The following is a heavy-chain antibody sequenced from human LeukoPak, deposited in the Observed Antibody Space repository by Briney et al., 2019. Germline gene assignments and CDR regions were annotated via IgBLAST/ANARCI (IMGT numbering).Heavy chain of an antibody. V-gene: IGHV5-10-1*01. CDR2: IDPSDSYT. Sequence: GASLKISCKGSGYSFTSYCISWVRQMPGKVLEWMGRIDPSDSYTNYSPSFQGHVTISADKSISTAYLQWSSLKASDTAMYYCARHPVTPYYDILTGPDAFDIWGQGTMVTVSS. D-gene: IGHD3-9*01. CDR1: GYSFTSYC. CDR3: ARHPVTPYYDILTGPDAFDI. J-gene: IGHJ3*02.